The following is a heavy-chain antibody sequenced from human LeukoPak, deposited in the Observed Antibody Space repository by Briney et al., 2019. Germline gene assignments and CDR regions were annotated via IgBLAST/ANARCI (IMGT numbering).Heavy chain of an antibody. J-gene: IGHJ3*02. CDR3: ARGRYCSADICTGGDSFDI. Sequence: PSETLSLTCTVSGGSISNYYWSWIRQPAGKRLEWIGRKYARGSSNYNPPVQSRVTMSVDTSKNQFSLKLRSVTAADTAVYYCARGRYCSADICTGGDSFDIWGQGTMVSVSP. CDR2: KYARGSS. V-gene: IGHV4-4*07. CDR1: GGSISNYY. D-gene: IGHD2-15*01.